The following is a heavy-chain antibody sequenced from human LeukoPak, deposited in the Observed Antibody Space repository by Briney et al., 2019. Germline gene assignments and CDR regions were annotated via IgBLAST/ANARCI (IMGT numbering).Heavy chain of an antibody. CDR2: INHSGST. V-gene: IGHV4-34*01. CDR3: ARRLRMVRYSSSPTSYYFDY. Sequence: SETLSLTCAVYGGSFSGYYWSLIRQPPGKGLEWIGEINHSGSTNYNPSLKSRVTISVDTSKNQFSLKLSSVTAADTAVYYCARRLRMVRYSSSPTSYYFDYWGQGTLVTVSS. J-gene: IGHJ4*02. D-gene: IGHD6-13*01. CDR1: GGSFSGYY.